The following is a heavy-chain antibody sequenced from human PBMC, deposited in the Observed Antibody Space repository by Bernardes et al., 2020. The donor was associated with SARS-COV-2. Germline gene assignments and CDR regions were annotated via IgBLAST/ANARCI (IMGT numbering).Heavy chain of an antibody. V-gene: IGHV3-33*01. J-gene: IGHJ1*01. CDR3: ARAGVPLAHQVGYFKD. CDR2: IWYDGSNE. D-gene: IGHD3-9*01. CDR1: GVSFSSYG. Sequence: WRTLRLCCAASGVSFSSYGLHWVRQAPGKGLEWVATIWYDGSNERYADSEKGLFTISRNNSKNTLYLQMSSLSAEDTAVYYCARAGVPLAHQVGYFKDWGQGTLVTVSS.